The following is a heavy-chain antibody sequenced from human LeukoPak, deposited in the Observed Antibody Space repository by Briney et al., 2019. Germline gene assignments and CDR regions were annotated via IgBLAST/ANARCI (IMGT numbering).Heavy chain of an antibody. Sequence: GESLKISCKGSGYSFTRYWISWVRQMPGKGLEWMGTIDPSDSYTKYSPAFQGHVTISADKSTSTAYLQWSSLKASDTAIYYCARQGSSWSFDYWGQGTLVTVSS. CDR1: GYSFTRYW. V-gene: IGHV5-10-1*01. CDR3: ARQGSSWSFDY. D-gene: IGHD6-13*01. J-gene: IGHJ4*02. CDR2: IDPSDSYT.